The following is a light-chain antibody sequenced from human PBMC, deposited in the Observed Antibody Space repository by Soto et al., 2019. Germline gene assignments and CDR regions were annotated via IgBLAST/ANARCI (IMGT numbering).Light chain of an antibody. J-gene: IGKJ4*01. CDR2: AAS. Sequence: DIKMTQSPSSLSASVGDSVTITCRASQSISSYLNWYQKKPGKAPKLLIYAASSLQSGVPSRFSGSGSGTDFNLTISSLQTEDFATYDCQQANSFTLTFGGGTKVDIK. V-gene: IGKV1-39*01. CDR3: QQANSFTLT. CDR1: QSISSY.